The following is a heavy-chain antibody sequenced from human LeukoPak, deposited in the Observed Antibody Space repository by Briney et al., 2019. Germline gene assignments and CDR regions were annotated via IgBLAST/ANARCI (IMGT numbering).Heavy chain of an antibody. D-gene: IGHD2-21*01. J-gene: IGHJ4*02. CDR1: GFTFTDHY. V-gene: IGHV3-11*06. CDR2: ISSGSTYT. CDR3: ARYGRLGGESFDY. Sequence: GGSLRLACAASGFTFTDHYMSWIRQAPGKGLEWVSYISSGSTYTNYADSVKGRFTISRDNAKNSLYLQMNSLRDEDTAVYYCARYGRLGGESFDYWGQGTLVTVSS.